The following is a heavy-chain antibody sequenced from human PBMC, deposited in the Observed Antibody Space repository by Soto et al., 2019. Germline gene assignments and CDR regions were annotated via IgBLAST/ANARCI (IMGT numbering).Heavy chain of an antibody. Sequence: PSEKLCVTCTVSGGSISSGGYYWSWIRQHPGKGLEWIGYIYYSGSTYYNPSLKRRVTISVDTSKNQFSLKLSSVTAADTAVYYCARDLSGYVDLLTLHAIPVWRHGTTVTV. V-gene: IGHV4-31*03. CDR3: ARDLSGYVDLLTLHAIPV. D-gene: IGHD5-12*01. J-gene: IGHJ3*01. CDR2: IYYSGST. CDR1: GGSISSGGYY.